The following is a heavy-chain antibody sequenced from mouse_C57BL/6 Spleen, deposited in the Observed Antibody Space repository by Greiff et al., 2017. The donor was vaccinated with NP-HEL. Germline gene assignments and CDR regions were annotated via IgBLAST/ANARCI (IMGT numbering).Heavy chain of an antibody. D-gene: IGHD2-4*01. CDR3: ARGNYDYDPYYFDY. V-gene: IGHV1-80*01. CDR1: GYAFSSYW. CDR2: IYPGDGDT. J-gene: IGHJ2*01. Sequence: VQLQQSGAELVKPGASVKISCKASGYAFSSYWMNWVRQRPGKGLEWIGQIYPGDGDTNYNGKFKGKATLTADKSSSTAYMQLSSLTSEDSAVYFCARGNYDYDPYYFDYWGQGTTLTVSS.